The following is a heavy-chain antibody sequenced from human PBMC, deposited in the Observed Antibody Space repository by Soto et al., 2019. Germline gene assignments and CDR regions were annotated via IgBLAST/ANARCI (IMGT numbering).Heavy chain of an antibody. Sequence: ASVKVSCKASGYTFTSYDINWVRQATGQGLEWMGWMNPNSGNTGYAQKFQGRVTMTRNTSISTAYMELSSLRSDDTAVYYCARTYCSGGSCYSKHHWFDPWGQGTLVTVS. D-gene: IGHD2-15*01. CDR2: MNPNSGNT. V-gene: IGHV1-8*01. J-gene: IGHJ5*02. CDR1: GYTFTSYD. CDR3: ARTYCSGGSCYSKHHWFDP.